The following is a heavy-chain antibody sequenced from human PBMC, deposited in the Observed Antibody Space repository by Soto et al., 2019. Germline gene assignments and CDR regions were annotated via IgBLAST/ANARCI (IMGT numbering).Heavy chain of an antibody. Sequence: QAQLVQSGAEVRKPGASVKVSCKASGYTFTTYDINWVRQAPGQGLEWLGWMDPNSGSTGYGQNFQGRITMTRNIPRNTAHMELSSLQSEDTAVYYCARERKFDFWRKGLDVWGQGTTVTVSS. CDR3: ARERKFDFWRKGLDV. V-gene: IGHV1-8*01. D-gene: IGHD3-3*01. CDR1: GYTFTTYD. J-gene: IGHJ6*02. CDR2: MDPNSGST.